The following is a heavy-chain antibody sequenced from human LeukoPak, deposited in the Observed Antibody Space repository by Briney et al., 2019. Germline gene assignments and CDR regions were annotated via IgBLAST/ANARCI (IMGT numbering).Heavy chain of an antibody. Sequence: ASVKVSCKASGYTFTCYYIHWVRQAPGQGLEWMGWINPNSGGTNYAQNFQGRVTMTRDTSISTAYMELSRLRSDDTAVYYCARPPMVRGVSWFDPWGQGTLVTVSS. D-gene: IGHD3-10*01. CDR3: ARPPMVRGVSWFDP. CDR1: GYTFTCYY. V-gene: IGHV1-2*02. CDR2: INPNSGGT. J-gene: IGHJ5*02.